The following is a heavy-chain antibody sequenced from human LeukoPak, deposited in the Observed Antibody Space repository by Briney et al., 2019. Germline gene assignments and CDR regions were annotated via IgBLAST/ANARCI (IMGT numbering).Heavy chain of an antibody. CDR3: ARELDYSSGAI. CDR2: IWYDGSNK. D-gene: IGHD6-25*01. V-gene: IGHV3-33*01. CDR1: GFTFSSYG. Sequence: PGRSLRLSCAASGFTFSSYGMHWVRQAPGKGLEWVAVIWYDGSNKYYADSVKGRFTISRDNSKNTLYLQMNSLRAEDTAVYYCARELDYSSGAIWGQGTMVTVSS. J-gene: IGHJ3*02.